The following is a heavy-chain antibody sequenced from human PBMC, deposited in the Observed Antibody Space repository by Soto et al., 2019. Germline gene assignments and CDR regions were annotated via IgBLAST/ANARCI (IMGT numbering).Heavy chain of an antibody. CDR1: GGSISSYY. V-gene: IGHV4-59*01. CDR3: ARDSPYYYDSSGYYDY. D-gene: IGHD3-22*01. Sequence: SETLSLTCTVSGGSISSYYWSWIRQPPGKGLEWIGYMYYSGSTNYNPSLKSRVTISIDTSRNQFSLKLSSLRSEDTAVYYCARDSPYYYDSSGYYDYWGQGTLVTVSS. CDR2: MYYSGST. J-gene: IGHJ4*02.